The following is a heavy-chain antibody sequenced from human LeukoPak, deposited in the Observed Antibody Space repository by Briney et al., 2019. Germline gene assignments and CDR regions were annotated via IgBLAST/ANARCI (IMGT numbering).Heavy chain of an antibody. CDR1: GYSISSGYY. Sequence: PSETLSLTCTVSGYSISSGYYWGWIRQPPGKGLEWIGSIYHSGSTYYNPSLKSRVTISVDTSKNQFSLKLSSVTAADTAVYYCATPSSGWYGWFDPWGQGTLVTVSS. CDR2: IYHSGST. D-gene: IGHD6-19*01. V-gene: IGHV4-38-2*02. J-gene: IGHJ5*02. CDR3: ATPSSGWYGWFDP.